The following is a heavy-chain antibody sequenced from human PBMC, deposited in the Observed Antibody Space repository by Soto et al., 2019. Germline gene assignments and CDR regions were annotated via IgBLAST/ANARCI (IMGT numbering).Heavy chain of an antibody. J-gene: IGHJ4*02. CDR3: AKDRAASSSWYDVTAYYFDY. CDR1: GFTFSSYG. D-gene: IGHD6-13*01. V-gene: IGHV3-30*18. CDR2: ISYDGSNK. Sequence: GGSLRLSCAASGFTFSSYGMHWVRQAPGKGLEWVAVISYDGSNKYYADSVKGRFTISRDNSKNTLYLQMNSLRAEDTAVYYCAKDRAASSSWYDVTAYYFDYWGQGTLVTVSS.